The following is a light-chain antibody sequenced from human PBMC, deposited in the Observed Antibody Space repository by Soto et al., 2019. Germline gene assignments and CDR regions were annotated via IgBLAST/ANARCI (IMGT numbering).Light chain of an antibody. CDR1: SSDVGDYPY. V-gene: IGLV2-14*01. Sequence: QSALTQPAAVSGSPGQSSTISCTGTSSDVGDYPYVSWYQQHPGKVPKLIIYEVTNRPSGVTSRFSGSKSENTASLTISGLQAEDEADYYCSSYSATTTLVFGSGTKVTVL. CDR3: SSYSATTTLV. CDR2: EVT. J-gene: IGLJ1*01.